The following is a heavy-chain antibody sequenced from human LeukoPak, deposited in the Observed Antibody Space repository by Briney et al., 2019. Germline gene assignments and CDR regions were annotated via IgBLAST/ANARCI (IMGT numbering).Heavy chain of an antibody. Sequence: SETLSLTCTVSGGSISSYYWSWIRQPAGRGLEWIGRIYTSGCTNYNPSLKSLVTMSVDTSKNQFSLKLSSVTAADTAVYYCATETTVTTYYYYGMDVWGQGTTVTVSS. CDR3: ATETTVTTYYYYGMDV. CDR1: GGSISSYY. D-gene: IGHD4-17*01. CDR2: IYTSGCT. V-gene: IGHV4-4*07. J-gene: IGHJ6*02.